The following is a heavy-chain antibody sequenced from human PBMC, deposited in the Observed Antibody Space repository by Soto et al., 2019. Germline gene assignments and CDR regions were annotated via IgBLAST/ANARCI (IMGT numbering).Heavy chain of an antibody. J-gene: IGHJ6*02. CDR3: ARGGPTYYYDSNNKYYYYGMDV. CDR1: GYTFTSYA. V-gene: IGHV1-3*01. CDR2: INAGDGNT. D-gene: IGHD3-22*01. Sequence: ASVKVSCKASGYTFTSYAMHWVRQAPGQRLEWMGWINAGDGNTKYSQKFQGRVTITRDTSASTAYMELSSLRSEDTAVYYCARGGPTYYYDSNNKYYYYGMDVWGQGTTVTVSS.